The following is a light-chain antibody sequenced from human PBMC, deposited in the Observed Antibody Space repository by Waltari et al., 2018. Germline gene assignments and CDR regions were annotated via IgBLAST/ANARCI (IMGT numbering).Light chain of an antibody. CDR3: SSYTIRSTYV. CDR2: DVS. CDR1: SRDVGGYNY. V-gene: IGLV2-14*03. Sequence: QSALTQPASVSGSPGQSITISCTGTSRDVGGYNYVSWYQQHPGKAPKLIISDVSNRPSGVSSRFSGSKSGNTASLTISGLQAEDEADYYCSSYTIRSTYVFGIGTKVTVL. J-gene: IGLJ1*01.